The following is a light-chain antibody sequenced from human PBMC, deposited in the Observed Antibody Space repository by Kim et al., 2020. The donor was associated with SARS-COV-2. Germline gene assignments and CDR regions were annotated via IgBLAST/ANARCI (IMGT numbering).Light chain of an antibody. J-gene: IGLJ3*02. V-gene: IGLV3-9*01. CDR1: NIGSEN. Sequence: SYELTQPVSVSVALGQTATITCGGNNIGSENVHWYQQKPGQAPVLVIYSDSRRPSGIPERISGSNSGNTATLTITGAQAGDEADYYCQVWDSGTAVFGGGTRLTVL. CDR2: SDS. CDR3: QVWDSGTAV.